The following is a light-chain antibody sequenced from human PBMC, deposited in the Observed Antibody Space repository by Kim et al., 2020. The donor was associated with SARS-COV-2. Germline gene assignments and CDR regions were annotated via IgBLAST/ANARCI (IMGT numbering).Light chain of an antibody. CDR3: QQYFASPNT. J-gene: IGKJ2*01. V-gene: IGKV4-1*01. CDR2: WAS. CDR1: QSVLYRSKNKNY. Sequence: KATINCKSSQSVLYRSKNKNYLAWYQQKPGQPPKLLIYWASTRESGVPDRFSGSGSGTDFTLTISSLQAEDVADYYCQQYFASPNTFGQGTKLEIK.